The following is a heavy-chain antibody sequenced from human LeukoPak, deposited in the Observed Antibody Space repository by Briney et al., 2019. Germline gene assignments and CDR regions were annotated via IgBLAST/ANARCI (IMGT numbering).Heavy chain of an antibody. CDR1: GGSFSGYY. CDR3: ARRGSAYSSHDMIIVGYFDL. V-gene: IGHV4-34*01. Sequence: SETLSLTCAVYGGSFSGYYWSWIRQPPGKGLEWIGEINHSGSTNYNPSLKSRVTISVDTSKNQFSLKLSSVTAAGTAVYYCARRGSAYSSHDMIIVGYFDLWGRGTLVTVSS. J-gene: IGHJ2*01. CDR2: INHSGST. D-gene: IGHD6-13*01.